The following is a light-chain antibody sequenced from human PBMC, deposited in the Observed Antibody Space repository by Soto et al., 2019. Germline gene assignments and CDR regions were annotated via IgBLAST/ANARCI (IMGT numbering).Light chain of an antibody. Sequence: EIVMTQSPATLSVSPGERATLSCRASQSVSSNLAWYQQKPGQAPRLLIYGASTRATDISARFSGSGSGTEVTLTISSLQSEDFAIYYCQQYDNWPWTFGPGTKVEIK. J-gene: IGKJ1*01. V-gene: IGKV3-15*01. CDR3: QQYDNWPWT. CDR1: QSVSSN. CDR2: GAS.